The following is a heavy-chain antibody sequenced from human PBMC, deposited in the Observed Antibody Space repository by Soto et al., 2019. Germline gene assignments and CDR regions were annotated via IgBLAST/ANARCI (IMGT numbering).Heavy chain of an antibody. J-gene: IGHJ3*02. CDR3: AREGRFSSTSCYDSGYDQAFDI. CDR1: GYTFTGYY. V-gene: IGHV1-2*04. CDR2: INPNSGGT. Sequence: ASVKVSCKASGYTFTGYYMHWVRQAPGQGLEWMGWINPNSGGTNYAQKFQGWVTMTRDTSISTAYMELSRLRSDDTAVYYCAREGRFSSTSCYDSGYDQAFDIWGQGTMVTVSS. D-gene: IGHD2-2*01.